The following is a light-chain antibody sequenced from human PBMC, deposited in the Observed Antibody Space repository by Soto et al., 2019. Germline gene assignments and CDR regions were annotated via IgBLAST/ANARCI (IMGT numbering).Light chain of an antibody. CDR3: SSYTSSAPGVL. CDR2: DVS. Sequence: QSALTQPASVSGSPRQSITISCSGTSSDVGGSNYVSWYQQHPGEAPKLIIYDVSYRPSGVSNRFSGSKSGNTASLTISGLQAEDEAHYFCSSYTSSAPGVLFGGGTKLTVL. V-gene: IGLV2-14*03. CDR1: SSDVGGSNY. J-gene: IGLJ2*01.